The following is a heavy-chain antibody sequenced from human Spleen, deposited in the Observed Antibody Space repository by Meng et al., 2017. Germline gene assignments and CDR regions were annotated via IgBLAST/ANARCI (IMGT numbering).Heavy chain of an antibody. CDR2: IRSSGAII. CDR3: ARGEGRQQLVRRPRFDP. J-gene: IGHJ5*02. V-gene: IGHV3-48*03. CDR1: GFTLSNYE. D-gene: IGHD6-13*01. Sequence: GGSLRLSCEASGFTLSNYEMNWVRQAPGKGLERVSYIRSSGAIIDYADSVKGRFTISRDNAKNSLYLQMNSLGAEDTAVYYCARGEGRQQLVRRPRFDPWGQGTQVTVSS.